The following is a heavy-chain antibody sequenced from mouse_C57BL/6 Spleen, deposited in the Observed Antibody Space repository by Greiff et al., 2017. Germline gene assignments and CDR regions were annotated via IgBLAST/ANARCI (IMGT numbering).Heavy chain of an antibody. V-gene: IGHV1-81*01. CDR2: IYPRSGNT. D-gene: IGHD2-3*01. Sequence: VKLMESGAELARPGASVKLSCKASGYTFTSYGISWVKQRTGQGLEWIGEIYPRSGNTYYNEKVKGKATLTADKSSSTAYMELRSLTSEDSAVYFCAREGGYDGYYGNYAMDYWGQGTSVTVSS. CDR3: AREGGYDGYYGNYAMDY. J-gene: IGHJ4*01. CDR1: GYTFTSYG.